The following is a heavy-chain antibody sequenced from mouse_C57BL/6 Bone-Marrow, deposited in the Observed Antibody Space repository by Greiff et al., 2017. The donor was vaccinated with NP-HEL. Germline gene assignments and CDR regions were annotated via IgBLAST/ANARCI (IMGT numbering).Heavy chain of an antibody. D-gene: IGHD2-12*01. V-gene: IGHV6-6*01. CDR1: GFTFSDAW. CDR2: IRNKANNHAT. J-gene: IGHJ1*03. CDR3: TRGALRRYWYFDV. Sequence: GGSMKLSCAASGFTFSDAWMDWVRQSPEKGLEWVAEIRNKANNHATYYAESVKGRFTISRDDSKSSVYLQMNRLRAEDTGIYYCTRGALRRYWYFDVWGTGTTVTVSS.